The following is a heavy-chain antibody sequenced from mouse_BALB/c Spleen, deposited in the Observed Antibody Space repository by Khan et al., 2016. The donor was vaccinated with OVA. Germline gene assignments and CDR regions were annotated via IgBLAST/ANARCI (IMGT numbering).Heavy chain of an antibody. CDR2: IYPGSGYI. J-gene: IGHJ3*01. D-gene: IGHD3-2*02. Sequence: VQLQESGPELVKPGASVKMSCKASGYTFTDFLISWLKQRPGQGLEWIGEIYPGSGYIYYNEMYKGKATLTSNKSSNTAYLLLSMTTSENPAVYFCARAGYEGFAHWGQGTLVTVSA. CDR1: GYTFTDFL. CDR3: ARAGYEGFAH. V-gene: IGHV1-77*01.